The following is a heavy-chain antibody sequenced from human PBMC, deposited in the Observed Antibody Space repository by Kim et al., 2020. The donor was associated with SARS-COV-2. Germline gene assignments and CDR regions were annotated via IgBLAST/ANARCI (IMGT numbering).Heavy chain of an antibody. V-gene: IGHV3-23*01. CDR3: ASRGGVYGF. J-gene: IGHJ4*02. Sequence: STYYADSGRGRFTISRDNSKNTLYLQMNSLRAEDTAIYYCASRGGVYGFWGQGTLVTVSS. D-gene: IGHD5-12*01. CDR2: ST.